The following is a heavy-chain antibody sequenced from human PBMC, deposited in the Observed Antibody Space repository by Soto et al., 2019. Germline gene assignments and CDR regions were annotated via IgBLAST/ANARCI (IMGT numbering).Heavy chain of an antibody. J-gene: IGHJ1*01. Sequence: SETLSLTCAVYGASFSGYYWSWIRQPPGKGLEWIGEINHSGSTNYNPSLKSRVTISIDTSKNQFSLKLSSVTAADTAVYYCARDSRIYTWGQRALLTVSS. CDR1: GASFSGYY. CDR2: INHSGST. V-gene: IGHV4-34*01. D-gene: IGHD2-15*01. CDR3: ARDSRIYT.